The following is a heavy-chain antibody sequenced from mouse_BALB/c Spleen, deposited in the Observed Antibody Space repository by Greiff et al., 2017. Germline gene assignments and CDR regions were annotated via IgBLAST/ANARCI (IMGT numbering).Heavy chain of an antibody. J-gene: IGHJ4*01. V-gene: IGHV1-5*01. Sequence: EVQLQESGTVLARPGASVKMSCKASGYTFTSYWMHWVKQRPGQGLEWIGAIYPGNSDTSYNQKFKGKATLTAVTSTSTAYMELSSLTNEDSAVYYCTRPGRGNAMDYWGQGTSVTVSS. CDR3: TRPGRGNAMDY. CDR1: GYTFTSYW. CDR2: IYPGNSDT.